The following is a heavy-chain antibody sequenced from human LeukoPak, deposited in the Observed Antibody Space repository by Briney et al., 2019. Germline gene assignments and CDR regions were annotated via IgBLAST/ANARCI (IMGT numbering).Heavy chain of an antibody. CDR3: ARSPYYYYGMDV. J-gene: IGHJ6*02. CDR2: IYYSGST. Sequence: SETLSLTCTVSGGSISSYYWSWIRQPPGKGLEWIGYIYYSGSTNYTPSLKSRVSISVDTSKNQFSLKVSSVTAADTAVYFCARSPYYYYGMDVWGQGTTVTISS. V-gene: IGHV4-59*01. CDR1: GGSISSYY.